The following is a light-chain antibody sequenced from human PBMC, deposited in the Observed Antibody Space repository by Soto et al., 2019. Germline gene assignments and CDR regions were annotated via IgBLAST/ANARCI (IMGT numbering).Light chain of an antibody. CDR2: EVS. CDR3: SSYAGSNIWV. CDR1: SSEVGGYNY. V-gene: IGLV2-8*01. J-gene: IGLJ1*01. Sequence: QSALTQPPSASGSPGQSVTISCTGTSSEVGGYNYVSWYQQHPGKAPKLMIYEVSKRPPGVPDRFSGSKSGNTASLTVSGLQAEDEADYYCSSYAGSNIWVFGTGTKVTVL.